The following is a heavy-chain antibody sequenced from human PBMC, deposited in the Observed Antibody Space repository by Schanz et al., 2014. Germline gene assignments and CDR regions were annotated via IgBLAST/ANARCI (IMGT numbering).Heavy chain of an antibody. J-gene: IGHJ2*01. Sequence: EVHLVESGGGLVQPGGSLRLSCAASGITFSSHSFNWVRQAPGKGLEWISYITYNGGTIYYADSVKGRFTISRDNSKNTLFLQMSSLRVDDMAVYYCGRAGTGMAGWYFELWGRGTLGTVSS. CDR2: ITYNGGTI. D-gene: IGHD5-18*01. V-gene: IGHV3-48*01. CDR1: GITFSSHS. CDR3: GRAGTGMAGWYFEL.